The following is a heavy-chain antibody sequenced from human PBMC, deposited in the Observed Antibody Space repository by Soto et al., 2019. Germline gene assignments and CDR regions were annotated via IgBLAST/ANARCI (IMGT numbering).Heavy chain of an antibody. Sequence: GASVKVSCKASGYTFTGYGISWVRQAPGQGLEWMGWISVYNGDGDYGQNFQDRVTMTRDTSTSTAYMELRSLKSDDTAVYYCARIIVASGYGMDVWGQGTTVTVSS. CDR2: ISVYNGDG. D-gene: IGHD2-15*01. V-gene: IGHV1-18*04. CDR3: ARIIVASGYGMDV. J-gene: IGHJ6*02. CDR1: GYTFTGYG.